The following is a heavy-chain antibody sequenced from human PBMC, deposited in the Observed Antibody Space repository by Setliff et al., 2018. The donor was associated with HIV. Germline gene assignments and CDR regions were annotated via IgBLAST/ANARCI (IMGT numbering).Heavy chain of an antibody. Sequence: SETLSLTCTVSGGSISSGSYYWSWIRQPAGKGLEWIGHIYTSGSTNYNPSLKSRVTISVDTSKNQFSLKLSSVTAADTAVYYCARGVVAYDYWGQGTLVTVSS. V-gene: IGHV4-61*09. D-gene: IGHD3-3*01. CDR1: GGSISSGSYY. CDR2: IYTSGST. J-gene: IGHJ4*02. CDR3: ARGVVAYDY.